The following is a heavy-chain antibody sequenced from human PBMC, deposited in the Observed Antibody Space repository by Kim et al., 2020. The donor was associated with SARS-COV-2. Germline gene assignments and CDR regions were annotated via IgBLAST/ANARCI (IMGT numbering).Heavy chain of an antibody. J-gene: IGHJ4*02. V-gene: IGHV3-21*01. D-gene: IGHD6-13*01. CDR3: ARGYSSTVGF. Sequence: SDIYYADSVKGRFTISRDNAKNSLYLQMNSLRAEDTAVYYCARGYSSTVGFWGQGTLVTVSS. CDR2: SDI.